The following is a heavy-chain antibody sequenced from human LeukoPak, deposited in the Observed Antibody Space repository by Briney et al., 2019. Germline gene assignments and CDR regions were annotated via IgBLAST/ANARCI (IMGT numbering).Heavy chain of an antibody. CDR1: GYTFTSYY. V-gene: IGHV1-46*01. D-gene: IGHD3-22*01. CDR3: ARGTYDSSGYYYYYYMDV. Sequence: ASVKVSCKASGYTFTSYYMHWVRQAPGQGLEWMGIINPSGGSTSYAQKFQGRVTMTRDMSTGTVYMELSSLRSEDTAVYYCARGTYDSSGYYYYYYMDVWGKGTTVTISS. J-gene: IGHJ6*03. CDR2: INPSGGST.